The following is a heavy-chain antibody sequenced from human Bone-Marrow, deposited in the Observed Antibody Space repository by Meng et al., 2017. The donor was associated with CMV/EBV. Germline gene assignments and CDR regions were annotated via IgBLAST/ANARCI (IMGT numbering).Heavy chain of an antibody. V-gene: IGHV3-21*06. CDR2: ISSSSSYI. CDR1: GFTFSSYS. CDR3: TFHGSGISKYDIWDY. Sequence: GESLKISCAASGFTFSSYSMNWVRQAPGKGLEWVSSISSSSSYIYYADSVRGRFTISRDNSKNSLYLQMNRLKAEDTAVYFCTFHGSGISKYDIWDYWGQGTLVTVSS. J-gene: IGHJ4*02. D-gene: IGHD3-10*01.